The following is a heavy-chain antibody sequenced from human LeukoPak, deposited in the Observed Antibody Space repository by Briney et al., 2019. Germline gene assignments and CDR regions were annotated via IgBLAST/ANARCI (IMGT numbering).Heavy chain of an antibody. Sequence: GASVKVSCKASGYTFTNYYLHWLRQAPRHGPEWMGIINPSGSTSYAQKFEGRVTMTSDMSTSTVYMELNSLTSEDTSVYYWARDVAPRPGPVHYFDFWGQGTQVTVSS. CDR3: ARDVAPRPGPVHYFDF. J-gene: IGHJ4*02. CDR2: INPSGST. D-gene: IGHD6-6*01. CDR1: GYTFTNYY. V-gene: IGHV1-46*01.